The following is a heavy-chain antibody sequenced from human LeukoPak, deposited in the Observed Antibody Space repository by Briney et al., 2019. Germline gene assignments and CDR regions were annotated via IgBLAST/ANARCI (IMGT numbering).Heavy chain of an antibody. CDR3: AKPVGYYDSDAFDI. J-gene: IGHJ3*02. CDR1: GFTFSSYA. Sequence: GGSLRLSCAAAGFTFSSYAMSWVRQAPEEGLEWVSAISGSGGSTYYADSVKGRFTVSRDNSKNTLYLQMNSLRAEDTAVYYCAKPVGYYDSDAFDIWGQGTMVTVSS. D-gene: IGHD3-10*01. CDR2: ISGSGGST. V-gene: IGHV3-23*01.